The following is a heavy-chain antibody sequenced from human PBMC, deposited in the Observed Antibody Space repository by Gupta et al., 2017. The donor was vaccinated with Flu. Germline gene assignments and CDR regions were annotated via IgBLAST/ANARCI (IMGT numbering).Heavy chain of an antibody. V-gene: IGHV3-9*01. D-gene: IGHD2-2*01. CDR3: XKDIHCXSSTCYYNYALDV. J-gene: IGHJ6*02. CDR2: LGWERVRI. Sequence: HGVRQAPGKGLEWVAGLGWERVRIGYADSVKGRFNISRDNAKNSLYLQMNSLRPEDTALYXCXKDIHCXSSTCYYNYALDVWGQGTTVTVS.